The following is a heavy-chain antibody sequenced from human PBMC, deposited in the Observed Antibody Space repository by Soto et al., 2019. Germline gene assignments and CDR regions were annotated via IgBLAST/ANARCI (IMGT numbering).Heavy chain of an antibody. CDR1: GGSVSSGSYY. CDR3: ARVYSSSSDYYYGMDV. Sequence: SETLSLTCTVSGGSVSSGSYYWSWIRQPPGKGLEWIGYIYYSGITNYNPSLKSRVTISVDTSKNQFSLKLSSVTAADTAVYYCARVYSSSSDYYYGMDVWGQGTTVTVSS. J-gene: IGHJ6*02. V-gene: IGHV4-61*01. D-gene: IGHD6-6*01. CDR2: IYYSGIT.